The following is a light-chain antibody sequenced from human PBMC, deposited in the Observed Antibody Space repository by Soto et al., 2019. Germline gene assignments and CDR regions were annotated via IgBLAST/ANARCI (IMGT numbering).Light chain of an antibody. CDR2: GAS. J-gene: IGKJ3*01. V-gene: IGKV3-15*01. CDR1: QSVGSN. CDR3: QQYDNLPLT. Sequence: VMTQSPATLSLSPGESATLSCRASQSVGSNLAWYQQKPGQAPRLLIFGASSRATGVPDRFSGSGSGTEFTLTINRLQSEDFAVYFCQQYDNLPLTCGPGTKVDIK.